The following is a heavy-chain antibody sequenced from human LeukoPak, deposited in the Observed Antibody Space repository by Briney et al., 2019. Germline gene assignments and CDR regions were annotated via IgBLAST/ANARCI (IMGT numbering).Heavy chain of an antibody. D-gene: IGHD6-19*01. CDR3: ARIAVAAEYYYYTMDV. V-gene: IGHV3-33*01. J-gene: IGHJ6*02. Sequence: GGSLRLSCAASGFSFSSYGMHWVRQAPGKGLEWVAAIWYDGSNKFYVNSVKGRFTISRDNSKNTLYLQMSILRAEDTAVYFCARIAVAAEYYYYTMDVWGQGTPVTVS. CDR2: IWYDGSNK. CDR1: GFSFSSYG.